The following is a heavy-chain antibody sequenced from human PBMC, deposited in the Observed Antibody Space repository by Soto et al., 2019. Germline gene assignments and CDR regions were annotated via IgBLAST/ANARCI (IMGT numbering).Heavy chain of an antibody. Sequence: PGGSLRLSCAASGFTFSSYNMNWVRQAPGKGLEWVAHISSSSTTIYYADSVTGRFTISRDNAKNSLYLQMTSLRDEDTAVYYCAGPNYWGQGTLVPLSS. CDR2: ISSSSTTI. V-gene: IGHV3-48*02. J-gene: IGHJ4*02. CDR1: GFTFSSYN. CDR3: AGPNY.